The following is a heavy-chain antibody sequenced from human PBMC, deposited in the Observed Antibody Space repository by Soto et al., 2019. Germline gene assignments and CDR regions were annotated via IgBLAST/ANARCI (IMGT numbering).Heavy chain of an antibody. V-gene: IGHV3-20*04. CDR2: VNWNGGST. CDR3: ARVFDTYYFDS. CDR1: GFTFDDYG. Sequence: GGSLRLSCAASGFTFDDYGMSWARQAPGKGLEWVSGVNWNGGSTGYADSVKGRFTISRDNAKNSLYLQMNSLRAEDTAVYYCARVFDTYYFDSWGQGNMVTVSS. D-gene: IGHD3-9*01. J-gene: IGHJ4*02.